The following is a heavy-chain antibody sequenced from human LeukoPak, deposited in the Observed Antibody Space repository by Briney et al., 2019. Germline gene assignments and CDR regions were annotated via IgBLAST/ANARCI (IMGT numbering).Heavy chain of an antibody. CDR3: ARDGIQLWSRGVDY. CDR2: INAGNGNT. D-gene: IGHD5-18*01. CDR1: GYTFTSYA. V-gene: IGHV1-3*01. J-gene: IGHJ4*02. Sequence: ASVKVSCKASGYTFTSYAMHWVRQAPGQRLEWMGWINAGNGNTKYSQKFQGRVTITRDTSASTAYMELSSLRSEDTAVYYCARDGIQLWSRGVDYWGQGTLVTVSS.